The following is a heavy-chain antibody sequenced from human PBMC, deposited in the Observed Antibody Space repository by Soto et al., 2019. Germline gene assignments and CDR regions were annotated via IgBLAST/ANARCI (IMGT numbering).Heavy chain of an antibody. J-gene: IGHJ6*02. CDR1: GYTFTSYY. Sequence: ASVKVSCKASGYTFTSYYMHWVRQAPGQGLEWRGIINPSGGSTSYAQKFQGRVTMTRDTSTSTVYMELSSLRSEDTAVYYCARDLYDYVWGSYPPPTTQYYYYYGMDVWGQGTTVTVSS. CDR2: INPSGGST. D-gene: IGHD3-16*02. CDR3: ARDLYDYVWGSYPPPTTQYYYYYGMDV. V-gene: IGHV1-46*01.